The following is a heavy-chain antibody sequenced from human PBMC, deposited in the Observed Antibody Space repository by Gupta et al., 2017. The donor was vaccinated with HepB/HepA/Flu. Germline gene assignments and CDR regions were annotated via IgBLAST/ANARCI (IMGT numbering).Heavy chain of an antibody. CDR3: ARDVEEYSSSSWYYFKD. CDR1: GGSIRSSY. CDR2: IYFTGST. J-gene: IGHJ4*02. V-gene: IGHV4-59*01. D-gene: IGHD6-6*01. Sequence: QVQLHESGPGPVKPSETLSLTCTVSGGSIRSSYWSWIRQSPGKGLEWIGYIYFTGSTNYNPSLKSRVTMSVDTSKNQFSLKLTSVTAADTAVYYCARDVEEYSSSSWYYFKDWGQGSRVTVSS.